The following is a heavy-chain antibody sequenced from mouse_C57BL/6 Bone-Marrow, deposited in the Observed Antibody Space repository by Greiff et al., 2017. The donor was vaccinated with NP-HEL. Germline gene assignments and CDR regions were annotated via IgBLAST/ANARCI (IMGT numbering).Heavy chain of an antibody. D-gene: IGHD1-1*01. CDR2: INPSSGYT. Sequence: VQLQQSGAELAKPGASVKLSCKASGYTFTSYWMHWVKQRPGQGLEWIGYINPSSGYTKYNQKFKDKATLTADKSSSTAYMQLSSLTYEDSAVYYCARITTVAYWYFDVWGTGTTVTVSS. J-gene: IGHJ1*03. CDR3: ARITTVAYWYFDV. V-gene: IGHV1-7*01. CDR1: GYTFTSYW.